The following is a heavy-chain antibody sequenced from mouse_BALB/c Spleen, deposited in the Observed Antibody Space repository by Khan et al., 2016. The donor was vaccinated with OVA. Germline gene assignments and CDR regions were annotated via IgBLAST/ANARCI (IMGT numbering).Heavy chain of an antibody. V-gene: IGHV5-4*02. CDR1: GFTFSDYY. D-gene: IGHD2-13*01. CDR2: ISDGGRYT. Sequence: EVELVESGGGLVKPGGSPKLSCAATGFTFSDYYMYWVCQTPEKRLEWVATISDGGRYTYYPDSVKWRFTISRDDAKNNLYLQMSSLKSEDTAMSYCARGYYGDPFAYWGQGTLVTVSA. J-gene: IGHJ3*01. CDR3: ARGYYGDPFAY.